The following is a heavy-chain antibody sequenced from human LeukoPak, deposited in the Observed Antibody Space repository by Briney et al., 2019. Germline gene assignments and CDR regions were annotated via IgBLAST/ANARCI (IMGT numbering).Heavy chain of an antibody. CDR3: AKVGGGSYDLGYYGMDV. CDR1: GFTFSSYA. CDR2: ISGSGGST. D-gene: IGHD1-26*01. V-gene: IGHV3-23*01. J-gene: IGHJ6*02. Sequence: GGSLRLSCAAPGFTFSSYAMSWVRQAPGKGLEWVSAISGSGGSTYYADSVKGRFTISRDNSKNTLYLQMNSLRAEDTAVYYCAKVGGGSYDLGYYGMDVWGQGTTVTVSS.